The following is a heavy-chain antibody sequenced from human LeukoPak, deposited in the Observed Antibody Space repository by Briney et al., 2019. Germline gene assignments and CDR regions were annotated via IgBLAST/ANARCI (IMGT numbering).Heavy chain of an antibody. Sequence: GGSLRLSCAASGFTFSSYSMNWVRQAPGKGLEWVSYISSSSTIYYADSVKGRFTISRDNGKNSVFLQMNSLRPEDTAVYYCARVVRGNYKRGAFDIWGQGTMVTVSS. CDR3: ARVVRGNYKRGAFDI. J-gene: IGHJ3*02. CDR2: ISSSSTI. D-gene: IGHD1-26*01. CDR1: GFTFSSYS. V-gene: IGHV3-48*01.